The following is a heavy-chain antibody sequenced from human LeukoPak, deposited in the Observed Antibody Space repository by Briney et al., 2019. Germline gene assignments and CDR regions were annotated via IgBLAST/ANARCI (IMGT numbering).Heavy chain of an antibody. CDR1: GFTFSSYS. CDR3: ASPIAAAGTLNY. Sequence: PGGSLRLSCAASGFTFSSYSMNWVRQAPGKGLEGVSPISSSSSYIYYADSVKGRFTISRDNAKNSLYLQMNSLRAEDTAVYYCASPIAAAGTLNYWGQGTLVTVSS. V-gene: IGHV3-21*01. D-gene: IGHD6-13*01. J-gene: IGHJ4*02. CDR2: ISSSSSYI.